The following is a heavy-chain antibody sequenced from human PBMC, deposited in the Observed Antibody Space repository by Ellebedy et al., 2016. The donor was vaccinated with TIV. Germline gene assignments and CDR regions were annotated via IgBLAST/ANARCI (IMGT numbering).Heavy chain of an antibody. CDR1: GGSFSGYY. D-gene: IGHD3-16*01. Sequence: GSLRLXCAVYGGSFSGYYWSWIRQPPGKGLEWIGEINHSGSTNYNPSPKSRVTISVDTSKNQFSLKLSSVTAADTAVYYCARGAITFGGVPRYFDYWGQGTLVTVSS. J-gene: IGHJ4*02. CDR2: INHSGST. CDR3: ARGAITFGGVPRYFDY. V-gene: IGHV4-34*01.